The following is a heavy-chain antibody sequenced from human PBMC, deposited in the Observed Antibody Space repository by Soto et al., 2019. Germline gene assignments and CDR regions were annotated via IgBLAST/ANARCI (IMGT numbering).Heavy chain of an antibody. CDR3: ARDDIAARPYYYYGIDV. Sequence: QVQLVQSGAEVKKPGSSVKVSCKASGGTFSSYAISWVRQAPGQGLEWMGGIIPIFGTANYAQKFQGRVTITADESTSTAHKELSSLRSEDTAVYYCARDDIAARPYYYYGIDVWGQGTTVTVSS. CDR1: GGTFSSYA. D-gene: IGHD6-6*01. V-gene: IGHV1-69*01. CDR2: IIPIFGTA. J-gene: IGHJ6*02.